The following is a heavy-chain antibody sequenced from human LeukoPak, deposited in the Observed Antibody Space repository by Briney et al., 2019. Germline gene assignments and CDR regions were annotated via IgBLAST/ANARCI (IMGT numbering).Heavy chain of an antibody. CDR3: ARDLVGATTNFDY. CDR1: GYTFTGYY. D-gene: IGHD1-26*01. V-gene: IGHV1-2*02. J-gene: IGHJ4*02. Sequence: ASVKVSCKASGYTFTGYYMPWVRQAPGQGLEWMGWINPNSGGTNYAQKFQGRVTMTRDTSISTAYMEQSRLRSDDTAVYYCARDLVGATTNFDYWGQGTLVTVSS. CDR2: INPNSGGT.